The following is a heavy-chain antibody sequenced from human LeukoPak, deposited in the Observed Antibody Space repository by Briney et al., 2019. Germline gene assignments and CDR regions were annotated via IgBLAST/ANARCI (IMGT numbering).Heavy chain of an antibody. J-gene: IGHJ6*04. V-gene: IGHV4-31*03. Sequence: SETLSLTCTVSGGSISSGGYYWSWIRRHPGKGLEWIGYNYYSGSTYYNPSLKSRVTISVDTSKNQFSLKLSSVTAADTAVYYCARYGSGSFPYYYGMDVWGKGTTVTVSS. CDR3: ARYGSGSFPYYYGMDV. D-gene: IGHD3-10*01. CDR2: NYYSGST. CDR1: GGSISSGGYY.